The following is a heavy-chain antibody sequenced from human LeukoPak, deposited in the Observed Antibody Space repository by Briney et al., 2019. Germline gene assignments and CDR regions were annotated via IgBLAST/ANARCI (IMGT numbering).Heavy chain of an antibody. CDR3: ARGYSSSSVIGYYYYYMDV. Sequence: PSETLSLTCTVSGGSISTYYWSWIRQPPGKGLEWIGYVFYSGNTDYNPSLQSRVTISLDTSKNQFSLKLSSVTAADTALYYCARGYSSSSVIGYYYYYMDVWGKGTTVTVSS. J-gene: IGHJ6*03. D-gene: IGHD6-6*01. CDR1: GGSISTYY. V-gene: IGHV4-59*01. CDR2: VFYSGNT.